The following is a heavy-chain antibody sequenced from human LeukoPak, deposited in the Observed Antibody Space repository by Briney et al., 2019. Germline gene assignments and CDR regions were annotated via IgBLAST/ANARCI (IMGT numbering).Heavy chain of an antibody. D-gene: IGHD3-10*01. J-gene: IGHJ5*02. V-gene: IGHV4-39*07. Sequence: SETLSLTCTVSGGSISSSSYYWGWIRQPPGKGLEWIGSIHYSGSTNYNPSLKSRVTISVDTSKNQFSLKLSSVTAADTAVYYCARGSAGSYYTSWFDPWGQGTLVTVSS. CDR1: GGSISSSSYY. CDR2: IHYSGST. CDR3: ARGSAGSYYTSWFDP.